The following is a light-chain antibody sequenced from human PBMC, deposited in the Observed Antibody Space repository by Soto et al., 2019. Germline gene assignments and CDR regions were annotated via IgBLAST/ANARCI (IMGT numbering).Light chain of an antibody. J-gene: IGKJ1*01. CDR3: QQYNNWPWT. Sequence: EIVMTKSPATLSLSPGERATLSCRASQSVSSNLAWYQQKPGQAPRLLIYGASTRATGIPARFSGSGSGTDVTLTISSLQSEDFAVYYCQQYNNWPWTFGQGTKVEIK. CDR1: QSVSSN. CDR2: GAS. V-gene: IGKV3-15*01.